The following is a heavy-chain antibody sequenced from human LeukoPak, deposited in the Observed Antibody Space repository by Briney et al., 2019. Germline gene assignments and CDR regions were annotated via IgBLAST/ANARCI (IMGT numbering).Heavy chain of an antibody. V-gene: IGHV1-18*04. D-gene: IGHD3-3*01. CDR3: ARVTSYDFWSGYPYYYGMDV. CDR2: ISAYNGNT. CDR1: GYTFTGYY. Sequence: ASVKVSCKASGYTFTGYYTHWVRQAPGQGLEWMGWISAYNGNTNYAQKLQGRVTMTTDTSTSTAYMELRSLRSDDTAVYYCARVTSYDFWSGYPYYYGMDVWGQGTTVTVSS. J-gene: IGHJ6*02.